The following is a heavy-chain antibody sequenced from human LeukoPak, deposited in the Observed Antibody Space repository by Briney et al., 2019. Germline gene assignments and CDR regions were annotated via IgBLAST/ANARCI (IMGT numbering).Heavy chain of an antibody. D-gene: IGHD3-22*01. V-gene: IGHV1-24*01. J-gene: IGHJ4*02. CDR3: AILRGSRVVIHY. CDR2: FDPEDGET. CDR1: GYTLTELS. Sequence: ASVKVSCKVSGYTLTELSMHWVRQAPGKGLEWMGGFDPEDGETIYAQKFQGRVTMTEDTSTDTAYMELSSLGSEDTAVYYCAILRGSRVVIHYWGQGTLVTVSS.